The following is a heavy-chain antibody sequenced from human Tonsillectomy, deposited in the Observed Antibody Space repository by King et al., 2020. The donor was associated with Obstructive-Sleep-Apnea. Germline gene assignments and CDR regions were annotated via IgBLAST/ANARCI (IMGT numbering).Heavy chain of an antibody. CDR2: IWYDGSNN. Sequence: QLVQSGGGVVQPGRSLRLSCAASGFSFSSYVMHWVRQAPGKGLEWVAVIWYDGSNNYYADSVKGRFTISRDNSKNTLYLQMNSLRAEDTAVYYCAREEIPAGTFYYYGMDVWGQGTTVTVSS. V-gene: IGHV3-33*01. CDR3: AREEIPAGTFYYYGMDV. CDR1: GFSFSSYV. J-gene: IGHJ6*02. D-gene: IGHD1-14*01.